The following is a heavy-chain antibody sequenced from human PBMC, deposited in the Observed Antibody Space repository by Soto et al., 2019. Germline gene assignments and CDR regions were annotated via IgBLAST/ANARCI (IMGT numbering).Heavy chain of an antibody. D-gene: IGHD3-16*01. CDR3: VKSDCDSAACRRLAY. J-gene: IGHJ4*02. CDR2: ISGSGDTT. CDR1: GFTFSDYT. Sequence: VGSLRLSCAASGFTFSDYTMLRVRQAPGQGLKWVSSISGSGDTTSYTDSVKGRFTISRDNSRNTLCLQMNSLRVEDTAIYYCVKSDCDSAACRRLAYWGQGTLVTVSS. V-gene: IGHV3-23*01.